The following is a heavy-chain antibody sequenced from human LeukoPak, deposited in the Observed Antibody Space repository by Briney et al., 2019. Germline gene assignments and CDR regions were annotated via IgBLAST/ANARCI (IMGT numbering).Heavy chain of an antibody. J-gene: IGHJ4*02. Sequence: PGGSLRLSCAASGFTFSSYSMNWVRQAPGKELEWVSSISSSSSYIYYADSVKGRFTISRDNAKNSLYLQMNSLRAEDTAVYYCARAIDYCSSTSCYYFDYWGQGTLVTVSS. CDR1: GFTFSSYS. D-gene: IGHD2-2*01. CDR2: ISSSSSYI. V-gene: IGHV3-21*01. CDR3: ARAIDYCSSTSCYYFDY.